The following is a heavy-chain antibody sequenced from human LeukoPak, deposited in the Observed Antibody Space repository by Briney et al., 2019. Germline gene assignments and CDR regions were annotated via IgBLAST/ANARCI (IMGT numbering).Heavy chain of an antibody. CDR1: GFTFSSYA. Sequence: GGSLRLSCAASGFTFSSYAMSWVRQAPGKGLEWVSAISGSGGSTYYADSVKGRFTISRDNSKNTLYLQMNSLRAEDTAVYYCAKGQGTSGVTYYYYGMDVWGQGTTVTVSS. V-gene: IGHV3-23*01. J-gene: IGHJ6*02. CDR2: ISGSGGST. CDR3: AKGQGTSGVTYYYYGMDV. D-gene: IGHD2-2*01.